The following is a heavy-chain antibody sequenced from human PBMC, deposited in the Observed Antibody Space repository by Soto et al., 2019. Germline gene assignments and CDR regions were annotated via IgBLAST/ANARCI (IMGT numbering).Heavy chain of an antibody. CDR2: IYHSGST. D-gene: IGHD1-1*01. V-gene: IGHV4-38-2*01. CDR3: ARNRTGALFDY. CDR1: GSTISSAYY. J-gene: IGHJ4*02. Sequence: SETLSLTCAVSGSTISSAYYWGWIRQSPGKGLEWIGSIYHSGSIYHSGSTHYNPSLKSRVTISVETSKNQFSLRLTSVTAADTAVYYCARNRTGALFDYWGQGALITVSS.